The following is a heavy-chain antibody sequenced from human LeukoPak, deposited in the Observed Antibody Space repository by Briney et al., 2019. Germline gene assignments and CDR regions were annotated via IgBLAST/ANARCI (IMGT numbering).Heavy chain of an antibody. CDR3: ARDKGSGWYRDLYAFDI. J-gene: IGHJ3*02. D-gene: IGHD6-19*01. V-gene: IGHV1-18*01. Sequence: VASVKVSCKASGYTFTSYGISWVRQAPGQGLEWMGWISAYNGNTNYAQKLQGRVTMTTDTSTSTAYMELRSLRSDDTAVYYCARDKGSGWYRDLYAFDIWGQGTMVTVSS. CDR2: ISAYNGNT. CDR1: GYTFTSYG.